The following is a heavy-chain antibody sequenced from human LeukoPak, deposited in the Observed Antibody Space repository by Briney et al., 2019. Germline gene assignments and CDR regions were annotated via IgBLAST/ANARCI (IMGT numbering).Heavy chain of an antibody. CDR3: ARGDFWSGAPTD. J-gene: IGHJ4*02. CDR1: GDSISSYY. Sequence: PSETLSLTCTVSGDSISSYYWSWIRQPPGTGLEWIGYIYYTGRADYNPSLKSRVSMSVDTSKNQFSLRVNSMTAADTAVYYCARGDFWSGAPTDWGQGTLVTVSS. CDR2: IYYTGRA. V-gene: IGHV4-59*01. D-gene: IGHD3-3*01.